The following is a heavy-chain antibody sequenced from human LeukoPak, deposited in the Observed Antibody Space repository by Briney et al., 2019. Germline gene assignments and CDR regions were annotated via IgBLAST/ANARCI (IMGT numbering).Heavy chain of an antibody. Sequence: ASVKVSCKASGYTFTSYYMHWVRQAPGQGLEWMGIINPSGGSTSYAQKFQGRVTMTRDMSTSTVYMELSSLRSEDTAVYYCARGAAVAGTLYYYYYYMDVWGRGTTVTISS. CDR2: INPSGGST. J-gene: IGHJ6*03. D-gene: IGHD6-19*01. CDR1: GYTFTSYY. CDR3: ARGAAVAGTLYYYYYYMDV. V-gene: IGHV1-46*01.